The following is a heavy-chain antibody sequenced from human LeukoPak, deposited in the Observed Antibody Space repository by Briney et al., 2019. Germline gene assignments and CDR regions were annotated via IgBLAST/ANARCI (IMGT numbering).Heavy chain of an antibody. D-gene: IGHD3-3*01. Sequence: GGSLRLSCAASGFTFSSYAMSWGRQGPGKGLEWVSAICGSGGSTYYADSVKGRFTISRDNSKNTLYLQMNRLRAEDTAVYYCARGAVLRFLEWAPRAYYFDYWGQGTLVTVSS. CDR2: ICGSGGST. CDR3: ARGAVLRFLEWAPRAYYFDY. V-gene: IGHV3-23*01. CDR1: GFTFSSYA. J-gene: IGHJ4*02.